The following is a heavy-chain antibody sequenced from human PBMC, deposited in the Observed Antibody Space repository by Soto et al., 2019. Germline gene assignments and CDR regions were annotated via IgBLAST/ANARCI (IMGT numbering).Heavy chain of an antibody. CDR3: ARSVLRIRNYLDY. J-gene: IGHJ4*02. Sequence: GGSLRLSCAASGFTFSSYSMNWVRQAPGKGLEWVSSISSSSSYIYYADSVKGRFTISRDNAKNSLYLQMNSLRAEDTAVYDCARSVLRIRNYLDYWGQRTLVTVSS. CDR1: GFTFSSYS. V-gene: IGHV3-21*01. CDR2: ISSSSSYI. D-gene: IGHD5-18*01.